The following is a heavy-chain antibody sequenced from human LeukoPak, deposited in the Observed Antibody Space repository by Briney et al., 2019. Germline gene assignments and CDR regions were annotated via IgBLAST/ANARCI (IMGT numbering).Heavy chain of an antibody. D-gene: IGHD3-22*01. Sequence: GGSLRLSCAASGFTFSSYWMSWVRQAPGKGLEWVANIKQDGSEKYYVDSVKGRFTISRDNAKNSLYLQMNSLRAEDTAVYYCARGVVSSVAVVITHLWHWGQGTLVTVSS. CDR1: GFTFSSYW. V-gene: IGHV3-7*01. CDR3: ARGVVSSVAVVITHLWH. J-gene: IGHJ1*01. CDR2: IKQDGSEK.